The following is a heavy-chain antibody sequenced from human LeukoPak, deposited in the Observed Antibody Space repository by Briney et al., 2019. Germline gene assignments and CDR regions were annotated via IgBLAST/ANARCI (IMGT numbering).Heavy chain of an antibody. J-gene: IGHJ4*02. V-gene: IGHV4-59*01. CDR3: ARDGLGITGTGLDY. CDR1: GGSITNYF. Sequence: PETLSLTCTVSGGSITNYFWSWIRQPPGKGLEWIGYIYYSGSTTYNPSLKNRVTISVDTSKNHFSLRLSSATAADTAVYYCARDGLGITGTGLDYWGQGVLVTVSS. D-gene: IGHD1-7*01. CDR2: IYYSGST.